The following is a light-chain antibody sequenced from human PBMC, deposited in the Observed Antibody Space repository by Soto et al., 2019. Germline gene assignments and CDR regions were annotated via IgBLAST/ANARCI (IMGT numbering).Light chain of an antibody. CDR3: LQSLRTPYT. Sequence: DIVMTQSPLSLPVTPGESASISCRSSQSLLRSNGYNYVDWYFQKPGQSPQLLMSLLSNRASGVTDRFNGSGSGTNFTLKIRRVEAGDVATYYCLQSLRTPYTFGQGTKLEI. J-gene: IGKJ2*01. CDR2: LLS. V-gene: IGKV2-28*01. CDR1: QSLLRSNGYNY.